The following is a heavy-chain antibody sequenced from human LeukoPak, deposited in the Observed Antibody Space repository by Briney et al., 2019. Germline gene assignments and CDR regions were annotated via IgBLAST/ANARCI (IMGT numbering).Heavy chain of an antibody. V-gene: IGHV3-7*01. CDR3: ANSKVVAETGKSWFAP. Sequence: GGSLRLSCAASGFSFIKYWMNWVRQAPGKGLEWVATISQDGSQKYLADFVKGRFTISRDNARNSLYPQMSSLRGDDTAAYFCANSKVVAETGKSWFAPWGQGTRVTVTS. CDR2: ISQDGSQK. D-gene: IGHD2-15*01. CDR1: GFSFIKYW. J-gene: IGHJ5*01.